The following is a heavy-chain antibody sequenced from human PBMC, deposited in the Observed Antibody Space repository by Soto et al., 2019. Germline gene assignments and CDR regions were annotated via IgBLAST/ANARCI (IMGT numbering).Heavy chain of an antibody. Sequence: PGGSLRLSCVASGFPFATSDMDWVRQPPGKGLEWISQISYSGRDIRYADSVKGRFTISRDNVNNSLHLHMTSLRAEDTAIYYCARDRDSSGWYNWFDPWGQGTLVTVSS. J-gene: IGHJ5*02. D-gene: IGHD6-19*01. CDR3: ARDRDSSGWYNWFDP. CDR2: ISYSGRDI. CDR1: GFPFATSD. V-gene: IGHV3-48*03.